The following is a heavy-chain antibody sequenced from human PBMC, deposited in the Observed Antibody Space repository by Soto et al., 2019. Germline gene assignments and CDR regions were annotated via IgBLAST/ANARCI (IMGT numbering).Heavy chain of an antibody. CDR2: ISSTGTT. V-gene: IGHV4-59*01. D-gene: IGHD4-4*01. CDR1: GGSISAYF. J-gene: IGHJ4*02. Sequence: SETLSLTCTVSGGSISAYFWSWVRQPPGKGLGWIGHISSTGTTVQNPSLKSRVSMSVDTSKNQFSLSLTSVTAADTAVYYCTREVGSNYYNFWGQGTLVTVSS. CDR3: TREVGSNYYNF.